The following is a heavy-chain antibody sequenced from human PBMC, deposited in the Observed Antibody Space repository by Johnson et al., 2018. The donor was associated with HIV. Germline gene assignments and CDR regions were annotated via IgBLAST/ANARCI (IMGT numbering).Heavy chain of an antibody. CDR3: ARVLRITQAFDI. V-gene: IGHV3-23*04. CDR2: ISGSGGTI. D-gene: IGHD3-10*01. J-gene: IGHJ3*02. Sequence: VQLVESGGGLVQPGGSLRLSCAASEFTFSSYAMSWVRQAPGKGLEWVSAISGSGGTIYYADSVKGRFTISRDNAKNSLYLQINSLRAEDTAVCYCARVLRITQAFDIWGQGTMVTVSS. CDR1: EFTFSSYA.